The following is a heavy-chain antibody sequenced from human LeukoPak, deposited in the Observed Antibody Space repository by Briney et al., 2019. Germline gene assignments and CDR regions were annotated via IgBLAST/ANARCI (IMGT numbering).Heavy chain of an antibody. V-gene: IGHV3-7*01. CDR3: AEGTTG. Sequence: GGSLRLSCATSGFTFSRHWMSWVRQAPGKGLEWVANINQDGCGKYYVDSVKGRFTISRDNAKNSLYLQMNSLRSEDTAIYYCAEGTTGWGQGTLVTVSS. CDR2: INQDGCGK. D-gene: IGHD1-1*01. J-gene: IGHJ1*01. CDR1: GFTFSRHW.